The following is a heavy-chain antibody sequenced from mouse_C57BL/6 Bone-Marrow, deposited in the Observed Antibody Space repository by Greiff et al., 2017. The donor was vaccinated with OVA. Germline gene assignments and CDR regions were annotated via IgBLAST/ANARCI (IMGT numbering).Heavy chain of an antibody. D-gene: IGHD1-1*01. Sequence: QVQLQQPGAELVKPGASVKLSCKASGYTFTSYWMHWVKQRPGQGLEWIGMIHPTSGSTNYNEKFKSKATLTVDKSSSTAYMQLSSLTSEDSAVYYCARGAYYYGNPWFAYWGQGTLVTVSA. J-gene: IGHJ3*01. CDR1: GYTFTSYW. CDR2: IHPTSGST. V-gene: IGHV1-64*01. CDR3: ARGAYYYGNPWFAY.